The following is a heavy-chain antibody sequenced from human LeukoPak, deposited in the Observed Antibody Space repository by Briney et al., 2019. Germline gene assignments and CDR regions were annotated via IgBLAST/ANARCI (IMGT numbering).Heavy chain of an antibody. CDR2: INESGST. J-gene: IGHJ5*02. CDR1: GGSFSGYY. Sequence: SETLSLTCAVYGGSFSGYYWSWIRQPPGKGLEWLGEINESGSTNYNPSLRSRATISVDMSKNQISLKLSSVTAADTAVYYCARTGAPTHYDFWSGYRGRGNWFDPWGQGTLVTVSS. V-gene: IGHV4-34*01. D-gene: IGHD3-3*01. CDR3: ARTGAPTHYDFWSGYRGRGNWFDP.